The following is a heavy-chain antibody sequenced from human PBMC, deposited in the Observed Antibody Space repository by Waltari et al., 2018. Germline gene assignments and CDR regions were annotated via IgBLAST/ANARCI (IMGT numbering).Heavy chain of an antibody. Sequence: QLQLQEAGPGLVKPSETLSLTCTVSGGSISSSSYYWGWIRQPPGKGLEWIGSIYYSGITYYNPSLKSRVTISVDTSKNQFSLKLSSVTAADTAVYYCARQGQQLVLWYFDYWGQGTLVTVSS. CDR2: IYYSGIT. CDR1: GGSISSSSYY. D-gene: IGHD6-13*01. CDR3: ARQGQQLVLWYFDY. V-gene: IGHV4-39*01. J-gene: IGHJ4*02.